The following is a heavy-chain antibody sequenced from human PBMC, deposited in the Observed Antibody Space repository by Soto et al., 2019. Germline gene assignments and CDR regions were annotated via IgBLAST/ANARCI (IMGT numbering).Heavy chain of an antibody. V-gene: IGHV1-8*01. CDR1: GYTFTSYD. Sequence: ASVKVSCKASGYTFTSYDINWVRQATGQGLEWMGWMNPNSGNTGYAQKFQGRVTMTRNTSISTAYMELSSLRSEDTAVYYCARGKRYCSSTSCYLVYIRFAPWGQGTLVTVSS. D-gene: IGHD2-2*01. CDR3: ARGKRYCSSTSCYLVYIRFAP. CDR2: MNPNSGNT. J-gene: IGHJ5*02.